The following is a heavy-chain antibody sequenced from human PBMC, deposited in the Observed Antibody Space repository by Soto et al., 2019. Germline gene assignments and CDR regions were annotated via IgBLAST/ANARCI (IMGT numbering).Heavy chain of an antibody. J-gene: IGHJ4*02. CDR1: GGSISSGGYY. Sequence: SETLSLTCTVSGGSISSGGYYWSWIRQHPGKGLEWIGYIYYSGSTYYNPSLKSRVTISVDTSKNQFSLKLSSVTAADTAVYYCARVASRHLGELSLHVDYWGQGTLVTVSS. V-gene: IGHV4-31*03. CDR3: ARVASRHLGELSLHVDY. CDR2: IYYSGST. D-gene: IGHD3-16*02.